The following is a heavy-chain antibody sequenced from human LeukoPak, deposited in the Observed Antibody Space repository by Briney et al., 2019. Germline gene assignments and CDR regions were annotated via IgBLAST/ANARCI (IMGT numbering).Heavy chain of an antibody. J-gene: IGHJ4*02. Sequence: SETLSLTCTVSGASISSYYWTWIRQPPGKGLEWIGYIHHTGSTNYNPSLGSRVTISIDTSKSQFSLKLTSVTAAETAIYYCAGGQKWLSIDSWGQGTLLTVSS. D-gene: IGHD6-19*01. CDR2: IHHTGST. CDR1: GASISSYY. CDR3: AGGQKWLSIDS. V-gene: IGHV4-59*01.